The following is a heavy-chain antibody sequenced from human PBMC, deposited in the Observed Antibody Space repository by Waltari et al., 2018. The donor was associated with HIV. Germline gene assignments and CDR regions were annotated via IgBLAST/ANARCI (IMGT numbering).Heavy chain of an antibody. Sequence: EVQVLESGGALVQPGGSLRLSCAASGFTFSNYGMSWVRQAPGKGLELVSTMSGSGGSTYYAYSVKGRFTVSRDNSKNTLYLQMNSLRAEDTAVYFCVKEHQYSHSWYSYYGMDVWGQGTTVTVSS. J-gene: IGHJ6*02. V-gene: IGHV3-23*01. CDR2: MSGSGGST. CDR1: GFTFSNYG. CDR3: VKEHQYSHSWYSYYGMDV. D-gene: IGHD6-13*01.